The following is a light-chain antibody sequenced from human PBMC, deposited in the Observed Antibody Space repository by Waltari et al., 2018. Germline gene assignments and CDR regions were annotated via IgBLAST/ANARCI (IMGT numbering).Light chain of an antibody. Sequence: EIVMTPSPATLSVSPGQRATLSCRASQSVNTNLAWYQQKPGQAPRLLIYGASTRATGIPARFSGSGSETEFTLTITSLQSEDFAVYYCQQSHNWPLTFGGGTKVDFK. CDR3: QQSHNWPLT. J-gene: IGKJ4*01. CDR2: GAS. CDR1: QSVNTN. V-gene: IGKV3-15*01.